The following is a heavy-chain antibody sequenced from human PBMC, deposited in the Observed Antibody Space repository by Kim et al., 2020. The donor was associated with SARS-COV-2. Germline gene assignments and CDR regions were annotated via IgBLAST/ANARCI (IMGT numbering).Heavy chain of an antibody. CDR3: ARALGVRGMDV. D-gene: IGHD7-27*01. Sequence: TYYPGSVKGRFTISRENAKNSLYLQMNSLRAGDTAVYYCARALGVRGMDVWGQGTTVTVSS. V-gene: IGHV3-13*01. CDR2: T. J-gene: IGHJ6*02.